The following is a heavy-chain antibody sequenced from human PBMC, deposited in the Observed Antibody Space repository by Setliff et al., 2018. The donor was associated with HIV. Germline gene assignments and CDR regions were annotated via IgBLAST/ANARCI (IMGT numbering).Heavy chain of an antibody. V-gene: IGHV1-8*01. Sequence: ASVKVSCKASGYAFNSYTLNWVRQDTGRGLEWMGWINPNSDNTAYAQKFQGRLTMTRNTSTGTVYMELNSLRSEDTAVYYCARIGRTPYYYYYMDVWGKGTTVTVSS. CDR2: INPNSDNT. CDR3: ARIGRTPYYYYYMDV. D-gene: IGHD2-15*01. CDR1: GYAFNSYT. J-gene: IGHJ6*03.